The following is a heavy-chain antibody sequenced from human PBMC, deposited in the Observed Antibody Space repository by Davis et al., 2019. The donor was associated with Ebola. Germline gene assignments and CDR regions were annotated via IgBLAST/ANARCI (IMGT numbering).Heavy chain of an antibody. CDR3: ARGGYSSSSYAFDI. D-gene: IGHD6-6*01. J-gene: IGHJ3*02. V-gene: IGHV4-59*01. CDR2: IYYSGST. Sequence: PSETLSLTCTVSGGSISSYYWSWIRQPPGKGLEWIGYIYYSGSTNYNPSLRSRITTSVDTSKNQFSLKLSSVTAADTAVYYCARGGYSSSSYAFDIWGQGTMVIVSP. CDR1: GGSISSYY.